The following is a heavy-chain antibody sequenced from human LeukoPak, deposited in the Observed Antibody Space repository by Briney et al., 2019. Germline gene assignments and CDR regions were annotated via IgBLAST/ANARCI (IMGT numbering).Heavy chain of an antibody. CDR2: ISGDGGST. J-gene: IGHJ3*02. CDR3: ARQVAVADEAFDI. Sequence: GGSLRLSCAASGFTFSSYSMHWVRQAPGKGLEYVSAISGDGGSTYYGNSVKARFTVSRDNSKNTLYLQMGSLRAGDMAVYCCARQVAVADEAFDIWGQGTMVTVSS. D-gene: IGHD6-19*01. V-gene: IGHV3-64*01. CDR1: GFTFSSYS.